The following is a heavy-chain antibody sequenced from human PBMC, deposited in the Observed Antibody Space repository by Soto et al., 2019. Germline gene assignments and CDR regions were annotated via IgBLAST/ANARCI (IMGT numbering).Heavy chain of an antibody. Sequence: QVQLVQSGAEVKKPGASVKVSCKVSGYTLTELSMHWVRQAHGKGLEWMGGFDPADGETIYAQKFQVRVTMTEDKTTDTAYMELSSLRSEDTAVYYCATSYRRIQLWSNNAFDIWGQGTMVTVSS. D-gene: IGHD5-18*01. J-gene: IGHJ3*02. CDR1: GYTLTELS. CDR3: ATSYRRIQLWSNNAFDI. CDR2: FDPADGET. V-gene: IGHV1-24*01.